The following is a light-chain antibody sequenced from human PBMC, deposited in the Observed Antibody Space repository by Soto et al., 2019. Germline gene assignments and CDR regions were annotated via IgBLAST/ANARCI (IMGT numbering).Light chain of an antibody. CDR1: QSNGRF. CDR2: DAS. CDR3: QQCYMGLT. J-gene: IGKJ1*01. Sequence: IQVTQSPSSLSASVGHIFPITCRASQSNGRFLAWYKHKPGKAPKLLIYDASTLESGVPSRLSGTASGTDFTFSITSLPPEDSGTYCCQQCYMGLTFGQGTQVDI. V-gene: IGKV1-5*01.